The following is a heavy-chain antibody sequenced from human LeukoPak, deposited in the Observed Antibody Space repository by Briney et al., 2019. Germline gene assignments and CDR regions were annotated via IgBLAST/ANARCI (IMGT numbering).Heavy chain of an antibody. CDR3: ARQIVFGVVIISPAGIDY. CDR1: GGSIRSSYYY. Sequence: PSETLSLTCTVSGGSIRSSYYYWGWIRQPPGKGLEWIGSIYDSGSTYYNPSLKSRVTISVDTSKNQFSLKLSSVTAADTAVYYCARQIVFGVVIISPAGIDYWGQGTLVTVSS. D-gene: IGHD3-3*01. V-gene: IGHV4-39*01. CDR2: IYDSGST. J-gene: IGHJ4*02.